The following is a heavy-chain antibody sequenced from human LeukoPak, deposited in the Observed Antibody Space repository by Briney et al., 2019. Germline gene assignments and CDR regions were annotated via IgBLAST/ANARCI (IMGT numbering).Heavy chain of an antibody. CDR1: GFTFSSYA. CDR3: AKFRTQYSSSSDWFDP. J-gene: IGHJ5*02. D-gene: IGHD6-6*01. V-gene: IGHV3-23*01. CDR2: ISGSGNTT. Sequence: PGGSLRLSCAASGFTFSSYAMSWVRQAPGKGLEWVSVISGSGNTTYYADSVKGRFTISRDNSKNTLYLQMDSLRAKDTAVYYCAKFRTQYSSSSDWFDPWGQGTLVTVSS.